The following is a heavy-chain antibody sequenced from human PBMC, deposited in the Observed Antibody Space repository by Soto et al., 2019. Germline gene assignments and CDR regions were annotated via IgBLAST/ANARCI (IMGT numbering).Heavy chain of an antibody. CDR2: INPNSGGT. CDR1: GYTFTGYY. CDR3: ARVAARHSNWFAP. V-gene: IGHV1-2*02. J-gene: IGHJ5*02. Sequence: ASVKVSCKASGYTFTGYYMHWVRQAPGQGLEWMGWINPNSGGTNYAQKFQGRVTMTGDTSISTAYMELSRLRSDDTAVYYCARVAARHSNWFAPWGQGTLVTGSS. D-gene: IGHD6-6*01.